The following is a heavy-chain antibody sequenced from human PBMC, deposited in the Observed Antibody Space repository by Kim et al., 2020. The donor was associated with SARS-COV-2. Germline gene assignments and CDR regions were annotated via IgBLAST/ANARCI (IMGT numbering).Heavy chain of an antibody. Sequence: GGSLRLSCAASGFTFSDYWMHWVRQTPGKGLVCVSRICIDGSVTTYADSVKGRFIISGDNAKNMLLLQMKSLRDEDTAVYYGAREVVIGNGGLNYCGQG. J-gene: IGHJ4*02. CDR2: ICIDGSVT. CDR1: GFTFSDYW. CDR3: AREVVIGNGGLNY. D-gene: IGHD2-21*01. V-gene: IGHV3-74*01.